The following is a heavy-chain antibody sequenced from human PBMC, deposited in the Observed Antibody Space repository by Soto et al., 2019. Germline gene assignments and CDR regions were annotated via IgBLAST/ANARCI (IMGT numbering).Heavy chain of an antibody. CDR2: INPSGGST. J-gene: IGHJ6*03. CDR3: ARSLVLWLVQKNYYYKSV. V-gene: IGHV1-46*01. Sequence: GASVKVSCKASGYTFTSYYMHWVRQAPGQGLEWMGIINPSGGSTSYAQKLQGRVTMTTDTSTSTAYMELRSLRSDDTAVYYCARSLVLWLVQKNYYYKSVSGKGTTVTGSS. CDR1: GYTFTSYY. D-gene: IGHD6-19*01.